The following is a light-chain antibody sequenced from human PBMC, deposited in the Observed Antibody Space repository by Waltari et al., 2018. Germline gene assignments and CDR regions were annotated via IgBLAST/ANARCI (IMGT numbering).Light chain of an antibody. CDR3: SSYAGSNKLI. V-gene: IGLV2-8*01. J-gene: IGLJ2*01. Sequence: QSALTHPPSASGPPGQTVLISCTGTTSDPGAHNYVPWYQQIPGRAPALIIYEVDRRPPGVPDRFSGSKSGNTASLTVSGLQTEDEGDYYCSSYAGSNKLIFGGVTKLTVL. CDR1: TSDPGAHNY. CDR2: EVD.